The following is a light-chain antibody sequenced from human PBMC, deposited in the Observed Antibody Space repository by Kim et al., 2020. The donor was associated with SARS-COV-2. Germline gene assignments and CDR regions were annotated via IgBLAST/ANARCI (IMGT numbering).Light chain of an antibody. Sequence: LPPGERATRSGRASQSGSGYVAWDQKKPGQATRLFIVNGSQRATGIPARFSGSWSGTDFTLTISSLEPEDFAVYYCQQRNNWPFTFGEGTKVDIK. V-gene: IGKV3-11*01. CDR1: QSGSGY. CDR2: NGS. CDR3: QQRNNWPFT. J-gene: IGKJ4*01.